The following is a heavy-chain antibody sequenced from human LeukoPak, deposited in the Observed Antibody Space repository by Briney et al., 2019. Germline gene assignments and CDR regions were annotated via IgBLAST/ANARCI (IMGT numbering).Heavy chain of an antibody. CDR2: ISSSSSYI. Sequence: PGGSLRLSCAASGFTFSSYSMNWVRQAPGKGLGWVSSISSSSSYIYYADSVKGRFTISRDNAKNSLYLQMNSPRAEDTAVYYCAREEYSGSYYFDYWGQGTLVTVSS. CDR1: GFTFSSYS. V-gene: IGHV3-21*01. J-gene: IGHJ4*02. CDR3: AREEYSGSYYFDY. D-gene: IGHD1-26*01.